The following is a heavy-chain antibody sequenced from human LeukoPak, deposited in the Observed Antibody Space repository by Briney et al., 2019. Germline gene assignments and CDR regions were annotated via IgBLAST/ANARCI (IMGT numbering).Heavy chain of an antibody. CDR2: ISGSGGST. J-gene: IGHJ4*02. D-gene: IGHD3-22*01. CDR3: AKIAGPGYYYDSSFDY. V-gene: IGHV3-23*01. CDR1: GFTFSSYA. Sequence: GGTLRLSCAASGFTFSSYAMSWVRQAPGKGLEWVSAISGSGGSTYYADSVKGRFTISRDNSKNTLYLQMNSLRAEDTAVYYCAKIAGPGYYYDSSFDYWGQGTLVTVSS.